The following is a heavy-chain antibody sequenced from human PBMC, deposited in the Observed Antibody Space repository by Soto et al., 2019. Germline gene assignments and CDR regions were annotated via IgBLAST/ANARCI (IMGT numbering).Heavy chain of an antibody. CDR1: GYSFSNYW. CDR3: ARHLNYYYGLDV. J-gene: IGHJ6*02. V-gene: IGHV5-10-1*03. Sequence: LVQSGAEVKKPGESLRISCQGSGYSFSNYWISWVRQMPGKGLEWMGRIDPSDSYSRYKPSFQGHVTLSADKSINTAYLQWSSLKASDTAMYFCARHLNYYYGLDVWGQGTTVTVSS. CDR2: IDPSDSYS.